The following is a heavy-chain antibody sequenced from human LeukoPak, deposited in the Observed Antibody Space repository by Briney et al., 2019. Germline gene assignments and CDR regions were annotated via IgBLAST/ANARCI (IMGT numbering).Heavy chain of an antibody. CDR2: ISVTGDIT. V-gene: IGHV3-23*01. J-gene: IGHJ4*02. Sequence: GGSLRLSCAASGFTIGSNWMSWLRQAPQKGLGWVSGISVTGDITYYADSVKGRFTIARDNSRTTLYLQLNSLRADDTAVYYCAKSHITRYPLQYYFDLWGQGAQVIVSS. D-gene: IGHD2-21*01. CDR3: AKSHITRYPLQYYFDL. CDR1: GFTIGSNW.